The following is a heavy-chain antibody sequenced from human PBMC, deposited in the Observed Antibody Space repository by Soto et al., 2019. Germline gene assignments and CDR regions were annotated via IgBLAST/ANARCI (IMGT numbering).Heavy chain of an antibody. CDR2: TFYSGSA. D-gene: IGHD3-3*01. J-gene: IGHJ5*02. CDR1: GDSMSSGGYY. CDR3: ARDMSRYDSWSGYVSTTNWFDP. Sequence: SDTLSLTCIVSGDSMSSGGYYWSWIRQRPEKGLEWIRYTFYSGSAFYNPSLKGRVTISVETSKNRFSLRLNSVTAADTAVYFCARDMSRYDSWSGYVSTTNWFDPWGQGALVTVS. V-gene: IGHV4-31*03.